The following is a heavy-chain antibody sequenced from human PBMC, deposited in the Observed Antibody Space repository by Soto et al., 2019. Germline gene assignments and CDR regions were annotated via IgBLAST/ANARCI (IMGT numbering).Heavy chain of an antibody. CDR3: AIEGLGEGAFDI. V-gene: IGHV1-69*02. J-gene: IGHJ3*02. Sequence: QVQLVQSGAEVKKPGSSVKVSCKASGGTFSSYTISWVRQAPGQGLEWMGRIIPILGIANYAQKFQGRVTIAADKSTSTAYMELSSLRSEDTAVYYCAIEGLGEGAFDIWGQGTMVTVSS. CDR1: GGTFSSYT. CDR2: IIPILGIA. D-gene: IGHD4-17*01.